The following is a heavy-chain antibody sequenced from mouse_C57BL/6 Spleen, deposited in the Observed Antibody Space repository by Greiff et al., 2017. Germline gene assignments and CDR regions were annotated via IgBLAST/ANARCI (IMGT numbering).Heavy chain of an antibody. CDR2: ISIGSSTI. D-gene: IGHD1-1*01. V-gene: IGHV5-17*01. CDR1: GFTFSDYG. Sequence: EVQGVESGGGLVKPGGSLKLSCAASGFTFSDYGLHWVRQAPETGLEWVAYISIGSSTIYYADTVKGRFTISRDNAKNTLFLQVTSLRSEDTAMYYCARDYYGSSYLDYWGQGTTLTVSS. CDR3: ARDYYGSSYLDY. J-gene: IGHJ2*01.